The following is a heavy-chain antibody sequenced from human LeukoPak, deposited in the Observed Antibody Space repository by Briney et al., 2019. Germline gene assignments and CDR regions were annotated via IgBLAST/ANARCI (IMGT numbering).Heavy chain of an antibody. V-gene: IGHV3-21*01. Sequence: GGSLRLSCAASGFTFSSYSMSWVRQAPGKGLEWVSSISSSSSYIYYADSVKGRFTISRDNAKNSLYLQMNSLRAEDTAVYYCARDWAFASAGSSGWYRGEVDYWGQGTLVTVSS. J-gene: IGHJ4*02. D-gene: IGHD6-19*01. CDR1: GFTFSSYS. CDR2: ISSSSSYI. CDR3: ARDWAFASAGSSGWYRGEVDY.